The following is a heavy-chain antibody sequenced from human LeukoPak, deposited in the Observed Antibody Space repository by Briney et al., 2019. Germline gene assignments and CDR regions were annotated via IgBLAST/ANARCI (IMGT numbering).Heavy chain of an antibody. CDR3: ARGVTRYCSSTSCYYFDY. J-gene: IGHJ4*02. V-gene: IGHV3-33*01. Sequence: GGSLRLSCAASGFTFSSYGMHWVRQAPGKGLEWVAVIWYDGSNKYYADSVKGRFTISRDNSKNTLYLQINSLRAEDTAVCYCARGVTRYCSSTSCYYFDYWGQGTLVTVSS. CDR1: GFTFSSYG. D-gene: IGHD2-2*01. CDR2: IWYDGSNK.